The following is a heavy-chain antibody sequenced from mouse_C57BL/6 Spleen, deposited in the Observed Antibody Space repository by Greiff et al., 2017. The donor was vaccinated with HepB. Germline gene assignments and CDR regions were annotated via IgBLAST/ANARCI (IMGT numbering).Heavy chain of an antibody. J-gene: IGHJ1*03. D-gene: IGHD1-1*01. Sequence: VQLKESGGGLVKPGGSLKLSCAASGFTFSSYAMSWVRQTPEKRLEWVATISDGGSYTYYPDNVKGRFTISRDNAKNNLYLQMSHLKSEDTAMYYCARWSSYTWYFDVWGTGTTVTVSS. V-gene: IGHV5-4*01. CDR2: ISDGGSYT. CDR3: ARWSSYTWYFDV. CDR1: GFTFSSYA.